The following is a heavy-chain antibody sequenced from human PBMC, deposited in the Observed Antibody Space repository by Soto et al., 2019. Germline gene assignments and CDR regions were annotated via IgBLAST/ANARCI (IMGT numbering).Heavy chain of an antibody. V-gene: IGHV3-23*01. J-gene: IGHJ4*02. CDR3: AKDEVQLWLMAYFDY. Sequence: EVQLLESGGGLVQPGGSLRLSCAASGFTFSSYAMGWVRQAPGKGLEWVSAISGSGGSTYYADSVKGRFTISRDNSKNTLYLQMNSLRAEDTAVYYCAKDEVQLWLMAYFDYWGQGTLVTVSS. CDR2: ISGSGGST. CDR1: GFTFSSYA. D-gene: IGHD5-18*01.